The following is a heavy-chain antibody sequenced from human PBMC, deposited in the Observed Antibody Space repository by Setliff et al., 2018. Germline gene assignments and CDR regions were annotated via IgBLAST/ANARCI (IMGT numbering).Heavy chain of an antibody. D-gene: IGHD3-22*01. Sequence: ASVKVSCKASGGGFSSYGISWVRQAPGQGLEWMGRIIPIFGTANYTQKLQGRVTITADASANTAYMELSSLRSEDTAMYYCARDRYFYDSSGQRSGYYYFMDVWGRGTTVTVSS. J-gene: IGHJ6*03. V-gene: IGHV1-69*13. CDR2: IIPIFGTA. CDR1: GGGFSSYG. CDR3: ARDRYFYDSSGQRSGYYYFMDV.